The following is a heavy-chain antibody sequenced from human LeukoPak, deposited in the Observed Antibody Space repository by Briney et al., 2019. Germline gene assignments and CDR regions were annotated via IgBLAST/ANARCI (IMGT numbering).Heavy chain of an antibody. CDR1: GGSITSYY. CDR2: IYYSGTT. D-gene: IGHD5-24*01. Sequence: SETLSLTCTVSGGSITSYYWSWIRQPPGKGLECIGYIYYSGTTYYNPSLKSRVTISVDTSKNQFSLKLSSVTAADTAVYYCARVRRDGYNSPDYWGQRTLVTVSS. V-gene: IGHV4-59*01. CDR3: ARVRRDGYNSPDY. J-gene: IGHJ4*02.